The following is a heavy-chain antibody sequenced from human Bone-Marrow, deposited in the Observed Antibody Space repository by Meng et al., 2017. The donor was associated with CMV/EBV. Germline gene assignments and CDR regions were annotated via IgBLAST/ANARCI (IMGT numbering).Heavy chain of an antibody. Sequence: GGSLRLSCAASGFTFSSYSMNWVRQAPGKGLEWVSSISSSSSYIYYADSVKGRFTISRDNAKNSLYLQMNSLRAEDTAVYYCARAGRVVQPPHYYFDYWGQGTLVTVSS. J-gene: IGHJ4*02. V-gene: IGHV3-21*01. CDR2: ISSSSSYI. CDR1: GFTFSSYS. D-gene: IGHD3-3*01. CDR3: ARAGRVVQPPHYYFDY.